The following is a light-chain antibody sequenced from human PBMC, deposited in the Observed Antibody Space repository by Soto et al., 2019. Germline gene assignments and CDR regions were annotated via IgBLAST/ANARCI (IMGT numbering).Light chain of an antibody. CDR1: SSDVGGYIY. V-gene: IGLV2-14*01. Sequence: QSALAQPASVSGSPGQSITISCTGTSSDVGGYIYVSWYQQHPGKAPKLMIYDVTSRPSGVSXXXXXXXXXXXXSLTISGLQAEDEADYYCSSYTTSSSYVFGTGTKVTVL. CDR3: SSYTTSSSYV. CDR2: DVT. J-gene: IGLJ1*01.